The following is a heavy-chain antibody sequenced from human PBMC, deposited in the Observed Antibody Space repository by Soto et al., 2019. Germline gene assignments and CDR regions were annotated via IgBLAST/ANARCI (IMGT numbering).Heavy chain of an antibody. CDR3: ARGSRSWYSYFDY. D-gene: IGHD6-13*01. V-gene: IGHV4-30-4*01. CDR2: IYYSGST. J-gene: IGHJ4*02. Sequence: ASETLSLTCTVSGGSISSGDYYWSWIRQPPGKGLEWIGYIYYSGSTYYNPSLKSRVTISVDTSKNQFSLKLSSVTAADTAVYYCARGSRSWYSYFDYWVQGTLVTVSS. CDR1: GGSISSGDYY.